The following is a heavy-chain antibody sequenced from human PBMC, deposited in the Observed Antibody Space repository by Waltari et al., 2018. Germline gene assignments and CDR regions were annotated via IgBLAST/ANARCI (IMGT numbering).Heavy chain of an antibody. J-gene: IGHJ6*02. CDR1: GFTFSSYA. Sequence: EVQLLESGGGLVQPGGSLRLSCAASGFTFSSYAMSWVRQAPGKGLEWVSAISGSGGSTYCADSVKGRFTISRDNSKNTLYLQMNSLRAEDTAVYYCARVATKTYSSPVPGRPYYYGMDVWGQGTTVTVSS. CDR3: ARVATKTYSSPVPGRPYYYGMDV. CDR2: ISGSGGST. V-gene: IGHV3-23*01. D-gene: IGHD3-22*01.